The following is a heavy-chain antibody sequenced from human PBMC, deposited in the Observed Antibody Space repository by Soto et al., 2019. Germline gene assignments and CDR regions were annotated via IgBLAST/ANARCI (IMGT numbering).Heavy chain of an antibody. CDR1: GFTFSSYI. J-gene: IGHJ4*02. D-gene: IGHD3-22*01. CDR2: ISSSSSYI. CDR3: ARDQKGHYSSGYYYRYTFDY. V-gene: IGHV3-21*01. Sequence: GGPLRLSCAACGFTFSSYIMNWVRQAPGRGLEWGSSISSSSSYIYYADSVKGRFTISRHKSKNSLYLHLNSLRADDTAVYYCARDQKGHYSSGYYYRYTFDYWGQGT.